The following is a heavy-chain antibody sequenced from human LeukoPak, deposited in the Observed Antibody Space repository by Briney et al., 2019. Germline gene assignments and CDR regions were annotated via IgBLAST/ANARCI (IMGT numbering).Heavy chain of an antibody. CDR3: AKGAGPPWFDP. D-gene: IGHD6-19*01. CDR2: MSSSGRS. V-gene: IGHV4-61*02. J-gene: IGHJ5*02. Sequence: SQTLSLTCTVSIGSISSDTYFWSWIRQPAGKGLEWIGRMSSSGRSDYNPSLKSRVTISVDMSKNQVSMKLSSVTAADTAVYYCAKGAGPPWFDPWGQGTLVTVSS. CDR1: IGSISSDTYF.